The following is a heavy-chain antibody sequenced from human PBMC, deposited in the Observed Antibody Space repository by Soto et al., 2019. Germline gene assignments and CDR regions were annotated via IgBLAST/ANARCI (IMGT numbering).Heavy chain of an antibody. J-gene: IGHJ6*02. Sequence: SETLSLTCSVSSGSISSNSYFWAWIRQPPGKGLEWIGAVFYSGDTYYSESLKSRVTMSVDTSKNQFSLKLNSVTAADTAVYYCARQGRNTKIVPLRHYATDFWGQGTAVTVSS. CDR3: ARQGRNTKIVPLRHYATDF. CDR2: VFYSGDT. V-gene: IGHV4-39*01. CDR1: SGSISSNSYF. D-gene: IGHD3-22*01.